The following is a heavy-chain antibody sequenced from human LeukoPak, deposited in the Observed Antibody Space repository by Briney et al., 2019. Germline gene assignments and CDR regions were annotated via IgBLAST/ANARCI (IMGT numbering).Heavy chain of an antibody. CDR3: ARVTIEADYYYYYYMDV. Sequence: SETLSLTCAVSGGSISSGGYSWSWIRQPPGKGLEWIGYIYHSGSTYYNPSLKSRVTISVDRSKNQFSLKVSSVTAADTAVYYCARVTIEADYYYYYYMDVWGKGTTVTVSS. J-gene: IGHJ6*03. CDR1: GGSISSGGYS. D-gene: IGHD3-3*01. CDR2: IYHSGST. V-gene: IGHV4-30-2*01.